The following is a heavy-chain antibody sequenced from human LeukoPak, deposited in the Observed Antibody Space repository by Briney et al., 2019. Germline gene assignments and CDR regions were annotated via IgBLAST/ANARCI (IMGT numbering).Heavy chain of an antibody. CDR3: ARDPTRGDLSVY. CDR2: INSNSGDT. D-gene: IGHD7-27*01. J-gene: IGHJ4*02. Sequence: ASVKVSCKASGYTFTGYYMHWVRQVPGQGLEWMGWINSNSGDTNYAQKFQGRVTMTRDTSISTPYMELSRLRSDDTAVYYCARDPTRGDLSVYWGQGTLVTVSS. V-gene: IGHV1-2*02. CDR1: GYTFTGYY.